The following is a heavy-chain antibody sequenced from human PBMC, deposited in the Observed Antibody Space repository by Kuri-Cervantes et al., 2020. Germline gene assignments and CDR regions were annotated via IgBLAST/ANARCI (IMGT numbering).Heavy chain of an antibody. V-gene: IGHV4-34*01. D-gene: IGHD1-20*01. CDR3: ARASLTYNWNDVPYFDY. J-gene: IGHJ4*02. CDR2: INHSGST. CDR1: GGSFSGYY. Sequence: GSLRLSCAVYGGSFSGYYWSWIRQPPGKGLEWIGEINHSGSTNYNPSLKSRVTISVDTSKNQFSLKLSSVTAADTAVYYCARASLTYNWNDVPYFDYWGQGTLVTVSS.